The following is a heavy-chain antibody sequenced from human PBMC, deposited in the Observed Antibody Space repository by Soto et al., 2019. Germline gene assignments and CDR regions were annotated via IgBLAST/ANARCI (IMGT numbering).Heavy chain of an antibody. CDR1: GFTFSSYA. D-gene: IGHD3-10*01. CDR3: AKDRVSHAFGGEYYFDN. Sequence: EVQLLESGGGLVQPGGSLRLSCAASGFTFSSYAMSWVRQAPGKGLEWVSAISGSGGSTYYADSVKGRFTISRDNSKNKQYLQMNSLRAEDTAVYYCAKDRVSHAFGGEYYFDNWGQGTLVTVSS. CDR2: ISGSGGST. V-gene: IGHV3-23*01. J-gene: IGHJ4*02.